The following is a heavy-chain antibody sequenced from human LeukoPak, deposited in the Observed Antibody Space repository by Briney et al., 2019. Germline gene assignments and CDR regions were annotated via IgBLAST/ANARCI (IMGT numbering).Heavy chain of an antibody. CDR2: MNPNSGNT. D-gene: IGHD1-26*01. V-gene: IGHV1-8*01. CDR1: GYTFTSYD. Sequence: ASVKVSCKASGYTFTSYDINWVRQATGQGLEWMGWMNPNSGNTGYAQKFQGRVTMTRNTSISTAYMELSSLRSEDTAVYYCARGGTKNRSYLRDYWGQGTLVTVSS. J-gene: IGHJ4*02. CDR3: ARGGTKNRSYLRDY.